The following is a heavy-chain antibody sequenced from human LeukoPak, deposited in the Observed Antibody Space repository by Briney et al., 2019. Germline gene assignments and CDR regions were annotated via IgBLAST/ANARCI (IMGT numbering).Heavy chain of an antibody. CDR3: ARAGNYYDSSGYGYVDY. Sequence: SGGSLRLSCAASEFTFSSYSMNWVRQAPGKGLEWIGYIYYSGSTNYNPSLKSRVTISVDTSKNQFSLKLSSVTAADTAVYYCARAGNYYDSSGYGYVDYWGQGTLVTVSS. CDR2: IYYSGST. CDR1: EFTFSSYS. V-gene: IGHV4-59*01. D-gene: IGHD3-22*01. J-gene: IGHJ4*02.